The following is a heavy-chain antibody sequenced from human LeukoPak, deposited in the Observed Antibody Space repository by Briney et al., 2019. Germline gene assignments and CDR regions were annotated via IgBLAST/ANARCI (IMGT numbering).Heavy chain of an antibody. D-gene: IGHD3-3*01. CDR3: ARVGFWSGYHDFDY. CDR2: INHSGST. V-gene: IGHV4-34*01. J-gene: IGHJ4*02. CDR1: GGSFTVYY. Sequence: SEALSHTPALHGGSFTVYYWSRMRPPPRKGVEWIGEINHSGSTNYNPYFKSRVTISVDTSKSQFSLKLSSVTAADTAVYYCARVGFWSGYHDFDYGGQGTLVTVSA.